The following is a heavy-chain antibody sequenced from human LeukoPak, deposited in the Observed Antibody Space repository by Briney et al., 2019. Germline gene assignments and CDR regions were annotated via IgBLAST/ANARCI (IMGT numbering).Heavy chain of an antibody. CDR2: INPSGGST. Sequence: ASVKVSCKASGDTFTSYYMHWVRQAPGQGLEWMGIINPSGGSTSSAQKFQGRVIMTRDMSTSTVYMDLSSLRSEDTAVYYCARGRHYYDSSDYYYEGDAFDIWGQGTMVTVSS. CDR1: GDTFTSYY. CDR3: ARGRHYYDSSDYYYEGDAFDI. V-gene: IGHV1-46*01. J-gene: IGHJ3*02. D-gene: IGHD3-22*01.